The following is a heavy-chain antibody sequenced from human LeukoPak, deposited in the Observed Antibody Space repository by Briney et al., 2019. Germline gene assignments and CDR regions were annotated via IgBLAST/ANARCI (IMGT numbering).Heavy chain of an antibody. CDR2: MNPDGSGK. J-gene: IGHJ4*02. Sequence: EGSLRLSCAASGFSFSDSWMSWVRQAPGKGLEWVANMNPDGSGKYYVDSVRGRFTVSRDNAKNTVYLQMISLRAEDTAVYYCGRDPAWGAIDYWGQGTLVTVSS. CDR1: GFSFSDSW. D-gene: IGHD7-27*01. CDR3: GRDPAWGAIDY. V-gene: IGHV3-7*01.